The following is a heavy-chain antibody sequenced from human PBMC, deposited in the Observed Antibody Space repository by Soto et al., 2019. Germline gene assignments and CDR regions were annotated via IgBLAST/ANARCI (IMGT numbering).Heavy chain of an antibody. J-gene: IGHJ4*02. V-gene: IGHV4-39*01. D-gene: IGHD3-3*01. CDR2: IYYSGST. CDR1: GGSISSSSYY. CDR3: ARGITIFGVVIIPVEFFDY. Sequence: SETLSLTCTVSGGSISSSSYYWGWIRQPPGKGLEWIGSIYYSGSTYYNPSLKSRVTISVDTSKNQFSLKLSSVTAADTAVYYCARGITIFGVVIIPVEFFDYWGQGTLVTVSS.